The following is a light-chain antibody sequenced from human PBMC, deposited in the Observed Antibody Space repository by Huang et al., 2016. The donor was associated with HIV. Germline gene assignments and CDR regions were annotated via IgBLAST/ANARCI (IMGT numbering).Light chain of an antibody. Sequence: EIVMTQSPATLSVSPGERATLSCRAGQSVSSNLAWYQQKPGQSPRLLIYGATTRATGAPASFSGSGSGTECTLTISSLQSEDFAIYYCQQYNNWPRTFGQGTKVDIK. CDR1: QSVSSN. CDR2: GAT. CDR3: QQYNNWPRT. J-gene: IGKJ1*01. V-gene: IGKV3-15*01.